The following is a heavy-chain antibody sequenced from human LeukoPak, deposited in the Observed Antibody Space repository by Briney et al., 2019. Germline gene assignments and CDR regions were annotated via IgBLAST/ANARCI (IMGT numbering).Heavy chain of an antibody. V-gene: IGHV3-48*03. CDR1: VFTLSIYE. D-gene: IGHD2-15*01. J-gene: IGHJ3*02. CDR2: ISSSGSTI. CDR3: ARACSGGSCYPGAFDI. Sequence: GGSLRLSCAASVFTLSIYEMNGVREAPGKGRERGSYISSSGSTIYYADSVKGRFTISRDNAKKSLYLQMNSLRAEDTAVYYCARACSGGSCYPGAFDIWGQGTMVTVSS.